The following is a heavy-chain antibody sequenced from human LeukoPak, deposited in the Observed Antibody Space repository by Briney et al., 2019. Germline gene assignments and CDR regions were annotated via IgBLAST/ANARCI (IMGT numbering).Heavy chain of an antibody. CDR1: GFTFSSYA. J-gene: IGHJ4*02. V-gene: IGHV3-33*08. Sequence: GGPLRLSCAASGFTFSSYAMHWVRQAPGKGLEWVAVIWFDGSNNYYADSVKGRFTVSRDNSKNTLYLQMNSLRADDTAVYYCARDRGTYCDFWGQGTLVTVSS. CDR3: ARDRGTYCDF. CDR2: IWFDGSNN.